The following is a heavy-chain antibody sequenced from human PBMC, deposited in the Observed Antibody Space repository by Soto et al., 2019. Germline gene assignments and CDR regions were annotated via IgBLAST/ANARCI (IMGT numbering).Heavy chain of an antibody. CDR3: AKNGQLPYHYYGMDV. Sequence: QGQLVQSGPEVKKPGASVKVSCKASGYTFTRYGISWVRQAPGQGLEWMGWISGYNGDTNYAQKVQGRVTMTIDTSTSTAYMELRSLTSDDTAIYYCAKNGQLPYHYYGMDVWGQGTTVTVSS. CDR1: GYTFTRYG. J-gene: IGHJ6*02. D-gene: IGHD1-1*01. CDR2: ISGYNGDT. V-gene: IGHV1-18*01.